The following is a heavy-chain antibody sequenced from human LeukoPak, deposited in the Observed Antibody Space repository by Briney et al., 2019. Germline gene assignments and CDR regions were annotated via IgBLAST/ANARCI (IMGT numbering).Heavy chain of an antibody. CDR3: ARNDILTGMFDY. J-gene: IGHJ4*02. D-gene: IGHD3-9*01. Sequence: GGSLRLSCAASGFTFSSYGMHWVRQAPGKGLEWVAVIWYDGSNKYYADSVKGRFTISRGNSKNTLYLQMNSLRAEDTAVYYCARNDILTGMFDYWGQGTLVTVSS. CDR1: GFTFSSYG. V-gene: IGHV3-33*01. CDR2: IWYDGSNK.